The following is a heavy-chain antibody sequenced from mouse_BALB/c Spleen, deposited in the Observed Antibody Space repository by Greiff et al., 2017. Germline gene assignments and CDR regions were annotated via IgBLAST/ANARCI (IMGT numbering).Heavy chain of an antibody. J-gene: IGHJ4*01. CDR3: ARTGYGNYDAMDY. V-gene: IGHV2-4-1*01. CDR1: GFSLTSYG. D-gene: IGHD1-1*01. Sequence: VMLVESGPGLVQPSQSLSITCTVSGFSLTSYGVHWVRQSPGKGLEWLGVIWSGGSTDYNAAFISRLSISKDNSKSQVFFKMNSLQADDTAIYYCARTGYGNYDAMDYWGQGTSVTVSS. CDR2: IWSGGST.